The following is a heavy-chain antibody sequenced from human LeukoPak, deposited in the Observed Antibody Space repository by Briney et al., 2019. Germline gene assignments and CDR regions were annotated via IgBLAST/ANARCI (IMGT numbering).Heavy chain of an antibody. Sequence: SETLSLTCTVSGGSIRSYYWTWIRQPPGKGLEWIGYIYYSGSTNYNPSLKSRVTISVDTSKNQFSLKLSSVTAADTAVYYCARHGYVSGSYSTLWYFDYWGQGTLVTVSS. CDR2: IYYSGST. CDR1: GGSIRSYY. D-gene: IGHD1-26*01. J-gene: IGHJ4*02. V-gene: IGHV4-59*08. CDR3: ARHGYVSGSYSTLWYFDY.